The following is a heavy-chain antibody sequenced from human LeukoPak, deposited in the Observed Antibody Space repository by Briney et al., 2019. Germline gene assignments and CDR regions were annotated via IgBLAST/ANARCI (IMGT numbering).Heavy chain of an antibody. J-gene: IGHJ4*02. D-gene: IGHD3-22*01. V-gene: IGHV3-7*01. CDR2: IKQDGSEK. CDR1: GFTFSSYW. CDR3: AGHRFPNYYDSSGYYDVFDY. Sequence: GGSLRLSCAASGFTFSSYWMSWVRQAPGKGLEWVANIKQDGSEKYYVDSVKGRFTISRDNAKSSLYLQMNSLRAEDTAVYYCAGHRFPNYYDSSGYYDVFDYWGQGTLVTVSS.